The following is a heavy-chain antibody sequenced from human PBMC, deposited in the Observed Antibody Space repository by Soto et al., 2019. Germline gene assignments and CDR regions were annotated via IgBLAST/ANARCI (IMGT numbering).Heavy chain of an antibody. CDR1: GFTFTSSA. J-gene: IGHJ5*02. Sequence: SVKVSCKASGFTFTSSAMQWVRQARGQRLEWIGWIVVGSGNTNYAQKVQERVTITRDMSTSTAYMELSSLRSEDTAVYYCAADLRHCSGGSCYHWGQGTLVTVSS. CDR3: AADLRHCSGGSCYH. D-gene: IGHD2-15*01. CDR2: IVVGSGNT. V-gene: IGHV1-58*02.